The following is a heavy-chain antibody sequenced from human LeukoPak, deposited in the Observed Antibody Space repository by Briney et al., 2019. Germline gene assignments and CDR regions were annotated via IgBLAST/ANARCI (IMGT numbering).Heavy chain of an antibody. D-gene: IGHD6-6*01. CDR3: ARAASIAATRGAFDI. CDR1: GGTFSSYA. CDR2: IIPIFGTA. J-gene: IGHJ3*02. Sequence: GASVKVSCKASGGTFSSYAISWVRQAPGQGLEWMGGIIPIFGTANYAQKFQGRVTITADESTSTAYMELSSLRSEDTAVYYCARAASIAATRGAFDIWGQGTMVTVPS. V-gene: IGHV1-69*13.